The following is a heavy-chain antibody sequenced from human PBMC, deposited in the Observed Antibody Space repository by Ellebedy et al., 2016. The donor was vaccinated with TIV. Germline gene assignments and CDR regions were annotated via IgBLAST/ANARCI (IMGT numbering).Heavy chain of an antibody. V-gene: IGHV1-69*13. CDR3: AKDGRGTNPGHFDY. CDR2: IIPIFNTA. J-gene: IGHJ4*02. D-gene: IGHD2-8*01. CDR1: GGTFSSYA. Sequence: AASVKVSCKASGGTFSSYAISWLRQAPGQGLEWMGRIIPIFNTANYAQKFEGRFTITADESTSTAYMELSSLRAEDTAVYYCAKDGRGTNPGHFDYWGQGTLVTVSS.